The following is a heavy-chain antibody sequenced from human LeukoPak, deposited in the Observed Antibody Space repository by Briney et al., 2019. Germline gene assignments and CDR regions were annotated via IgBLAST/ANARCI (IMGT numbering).Heavy chain of an antibody. D-gene: IGHD3-22*01. Sequence: PSETLSLTCAVYGGSFSGYYWSWIRQPPGKGLEWIREINHSGSTYYNPSLKSQVTISVDTSKNQFSLKLTSVTAADTAVYYCATLGEYFDSSGYYYNWGQGTLVTVSS. J-gene: IGHJ4*02. CDR1: GGSFSGYY. CDR3: ATLGEYFDSSGYYYN. V-gene: IGHV4-34*01. CDR2: INHSGST.